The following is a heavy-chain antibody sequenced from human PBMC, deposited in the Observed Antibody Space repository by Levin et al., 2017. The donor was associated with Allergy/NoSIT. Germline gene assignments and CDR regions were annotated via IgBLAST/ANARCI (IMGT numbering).Heavy chain of an antibody. D-gene: IGHD4-17*01. CDR1: GGSISSGDYS. J-gene: IGHJ4*02. Sequence: SETLSLTCTVSGGSISSGDYSWNWIRQSPGKGLEWIGYKSYSGSTYYSPSLKSRVTISVDTSKNQFSVKLNSVTVADTAMYFCARGAWGEYSYSFDSWGQGTLVIVSS. CDR3: ARGAWGEYSYSFDS. CDR2: KSYSGST. V-gene: IGHV4-30-4*01.